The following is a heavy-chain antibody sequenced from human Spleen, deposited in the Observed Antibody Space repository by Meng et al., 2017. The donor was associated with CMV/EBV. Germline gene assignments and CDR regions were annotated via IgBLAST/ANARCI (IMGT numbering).Heavy chain of an antibody. CDR2: ISAYNGHT. Sequence: CKASGYTFTSHGVNWVRQAPGQGLEWMAWISAYNGHTNYAHKFQDRVTVTADTSTSTAYMELRSLRTDDTAVYYCAGGSGWPFFDYWGQGTLVTVSS. CDR1: GYTFTSHG. J-gene: IGHJ4*02. V-gene: IGHV1-18*01. CDR3: AGGSGWPFFDY. D-gene: IGHD6-25*01.